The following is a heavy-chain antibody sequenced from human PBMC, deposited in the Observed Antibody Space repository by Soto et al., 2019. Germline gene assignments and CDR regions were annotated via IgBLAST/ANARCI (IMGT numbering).Heavy chain of an antibody. V-gene: IGHV1-69*06. CDR1: GGTFSSYA. CDR2: IIPIFGTA. Sequence: QVQLVQSGAEVKKPGSSVKVSCKASGGTFSSYAISWVRQAPGQGLEWMGGIIPIFGTANYAQKFQGRVTSNEDKSTSTADMELSSLRSEDTAVYYCALGYCSSTSCYRDWFDPWGQGTLVTVSS. J-gene: IGHJ5*02. D-gene: IGHD2-2*02. CDR3: ALGYCSSTSCYRDWFDP.